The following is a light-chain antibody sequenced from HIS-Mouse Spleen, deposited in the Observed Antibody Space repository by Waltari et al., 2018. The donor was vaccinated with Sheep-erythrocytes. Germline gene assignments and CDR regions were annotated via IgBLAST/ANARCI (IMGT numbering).Light chain of an antibody. CDR3: CSYAGSYNHV. V-gene: IGLV2-11*01. Sequence: QSALTQPRSVSGSPGQSVTISCTGTSSDVGGYNYVSWYQQHPDKAPKLMIYDVSKRPSGVPDRFSGSKSGTTASLTISGLQAEDEADYYCCSYAGSYNHVFATGTKVTVL. CDR2: DVS. CDR1: SSDVGGYNY. J-gene: IGLJ1*01.